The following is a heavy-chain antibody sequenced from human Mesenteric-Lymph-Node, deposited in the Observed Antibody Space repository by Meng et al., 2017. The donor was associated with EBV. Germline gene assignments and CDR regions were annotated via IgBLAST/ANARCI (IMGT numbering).Heavy chain of an antibody. CDR3: ARAQTYYYDSSGYYLDY. J-gene: IGHJ4*02. CDR1: GYTFTSYA. CDR2: FNAANDNT. D-gene: IGHD3-22*01. V-gene: IGHV1-3*01. Sequence: QVQLGRSGAEVKKPGASVKVSCKASGYTFTSYAMHWVRQAPGQRLEWMGWFNAANDNTKYSQKFQDRVTIARDTSASTAYMELSSLRSDDTAVYYCARAQTYYYDSSGYYLDYWGQGTLVTVSS.